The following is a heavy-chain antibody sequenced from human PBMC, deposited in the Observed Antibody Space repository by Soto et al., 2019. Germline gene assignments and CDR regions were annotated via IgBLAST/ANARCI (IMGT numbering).Heavy chain of an antibody. V-gene: IGHV3-30-3*01. CDR3: ARAVKVGELYPKYYYGMDV. CDR1: GFTFSSYA. J-gene: IGHJ6*02. Sequence: ESGGGVVQPGRSLRLSCAASGFTFSSYAMHWVRQAPGKGLEWVAVISYDGSNKYYADSVKGRFTISRDNSKNTLYLQMNSLRAEDTAVYYCARAVKVGELYPKYYYGMDVWGQGTTVTVSS. D-gene: IGHD3-16*01. CDR2: ISYDGSNK.